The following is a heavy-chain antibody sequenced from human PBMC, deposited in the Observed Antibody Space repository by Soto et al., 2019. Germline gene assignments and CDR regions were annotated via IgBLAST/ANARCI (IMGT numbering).Heavy chain of an antibody. V-gene: IGHV4-61*01. J-gene: IGHJ4*02. D-gene: IGHD3-10*01. CDR1: GDSVSSTTYY. CDR2: IYYNVNT. Sequence: PSETLSLTCTVSGDSVSSTTYYWSWIRQPPGKGLEWIGYIYYNVNTNYNPSLKSRVTISVDRSKNQFSLKLSSVTAADTAVYYCARGPALLLWFGELSRYGYWGQGTLVTVSS. CDR3: ARGPALLLWFGELSRYGY.